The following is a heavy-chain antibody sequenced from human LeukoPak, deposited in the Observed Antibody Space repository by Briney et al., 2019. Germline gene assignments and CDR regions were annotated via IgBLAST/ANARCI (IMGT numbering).Heavy chain of an antibody. D-gene: IGHD3-10*01. V-gene: IGHV3-30*02. CDR2: IRYDGSNK. CDR3: ARSPITMVRGVIRGFDY. J-gene: IGHJ4*02. Sequence: GGSLRLSCAASGFTFSSYGMHWVRQAPGKGLEWVAFIRYDGSNKYYADSVKGRFTISRDNSKNTLYLQMNSLRAEDTAVYYCARSPITMVRGVIRGFDYWGQGTLVTVSS. CDR1: GFTFSSYG.